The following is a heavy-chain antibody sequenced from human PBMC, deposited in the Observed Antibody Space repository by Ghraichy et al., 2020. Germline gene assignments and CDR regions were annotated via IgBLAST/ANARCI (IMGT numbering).Heavy chain of an antibody. Sequence: GGSLRLSCAASGFTFSTYGMHWVRQAPGKGLEWVAVISYDGIKNYYADSVKGRFTIARDNSKNTLYLQMNSLRAEDTAVYYCVKEKKTAGTDLYWGQGTLVTVSS. CDR3: VKEKKTAGTDLY. CDR2: ISYDGIKN. CDR1: GFTFSTYG. J-gene: IGHJ4*02. V-gene: IGHV3-30*18. D-gene: IGHD1-14*01.